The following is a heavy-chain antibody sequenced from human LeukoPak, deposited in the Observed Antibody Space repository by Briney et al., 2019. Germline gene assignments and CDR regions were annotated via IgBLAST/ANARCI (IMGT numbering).Heavy chain of an antibody. J-gene: IGHJ4*02. D-gene: IGHD4-11*01. CDR1: GFTFSSYW. V-gene: IGHV3-7*01. CDR3: AREAPTTHFDY. CDR2: IKQDGSEK. Sequence: GGSLRLSCAASGFTFSSYWMSWVRKAPGKGLEGVANIKQDGSEKYYVDSVKGRFTISRDDAKNSLYLQMNSLRAEDTAVYYCAREAPTTHFDYWGQGTLVTVSS.